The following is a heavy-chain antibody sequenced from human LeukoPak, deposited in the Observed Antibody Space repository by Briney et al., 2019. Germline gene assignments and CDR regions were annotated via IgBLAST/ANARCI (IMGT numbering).Heavy chain of an antibody. CDR3: ARNMVRGVITGNWLDP. V-gene: IGHV4-38-2*02. D-gene: IGHD3-10*01. J-gene: IGHJ5*02. CDR1: GYSISSGFY. CDR2: IYYSGGT. Sequence: SETLSLTCTVSGYSISSGFYWGWIRQPPGHGLVWFGRIYYSGGTYYNPSLKSRVTISADPSKTQFSLKLSSVTAADTAVYYCARNMVRGVITGNWLDPWGQGTLVTVSS.